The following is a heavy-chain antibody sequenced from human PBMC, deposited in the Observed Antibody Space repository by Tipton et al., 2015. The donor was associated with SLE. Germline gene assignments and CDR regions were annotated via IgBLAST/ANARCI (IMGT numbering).Heavy chain of an antibody. J-gene: IGHJ2*01. Sequence: SLRLSCAASGFTFSSFSMNWVRQAPGKGQEWVSCISTSSDYMYYTDSVKGRFTISRDNAKNSLYLEMNSLRAEDTAVYYCARIWGPDWYFDVWGRGTLVTVSS. D-gene: IGHD7-27*01. CDR3: ARIWGPDWYFDV. CDR2: ISTSSDYM. V-gene: IGHV3-21*01. CDR1: GFTFSSFS.